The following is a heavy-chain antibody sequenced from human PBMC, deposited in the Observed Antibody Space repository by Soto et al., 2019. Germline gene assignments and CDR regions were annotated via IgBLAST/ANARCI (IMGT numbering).Heavy chain of an antibody. CDR1: GGSISSGGYY. J-gene: IGHJ6*02. CDR2: IYYSGST. Sequence: SETLSLTCTVSGGSISSGGYYWSWIRQHPGNGLEWIGYIYYSGSTYYNPSLKSRVNTSVDTSKNQFSLKLSSVTAADTAVYYCARDLLSGYDFWSGYYTLGLDVWGQGPTVTVSS. D-gene: IGHD3-3*01. V-gene: IGHV4-31*03. CDR3: ARDLLSGYDFWSGYYTLGLDV.